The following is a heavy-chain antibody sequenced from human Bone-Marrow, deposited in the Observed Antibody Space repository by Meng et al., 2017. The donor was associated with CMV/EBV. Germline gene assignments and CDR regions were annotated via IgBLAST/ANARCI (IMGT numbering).Heavy chain of an antibody. D-gene: IGHD3-3*01. Sequence: SVRVSCKASGGTFSSYTISWVRQAPGQGLEWMGRIIPILGIANYAQKFQGRVTITADKSTSTAYMELSSLRAEDTAVYYCARGGLTIFGVVTRISTGFVYWGQGTLVTVSS. CDR2: IIPILGIA. V-gene: IGHV1-69*02. J-gene: IGHJ4*02. CDR1: GGTFSSYT. CDR3: ARGGLTIFGVVTRISTGFVY.